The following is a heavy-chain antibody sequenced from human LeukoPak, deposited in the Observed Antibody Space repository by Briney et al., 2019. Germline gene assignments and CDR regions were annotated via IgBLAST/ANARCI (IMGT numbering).Heavy chain of an antibody. CDR1: GYTFTGYY. J-gene: IGHJ4*02. V-gene: IGHV1-2*06. D-gene: IGHD1-26*01. CDR3: ARVGTRSGSYYPAPDYFDY. CDR2: INPNSGGT. Sequence: ASVKVSCKASGYTFTGYYMHCVRQAPGQGLEWMGRINPNSGGTNYAQKFQGRVTMTRDTSISTAYMELSRLRSDDTAVYYCARVGTRSGSYYPAPDYFDYWGQGTLVTVSS.